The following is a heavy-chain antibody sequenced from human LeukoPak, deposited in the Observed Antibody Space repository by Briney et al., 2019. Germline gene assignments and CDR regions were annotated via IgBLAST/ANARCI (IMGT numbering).Heavy chain of an antibody. Sequence: ASVKVSCKASGGTFGSYAISWVRQAPGQGLEWMGRIIPIFGTANYAQKFQGRVTITTDESTSTAYMELSSLRSEDTAVYYCASEYYDFWSGYYYYYYMDVWGKGTTVTVSS. V-gene: IGHV1-69*05. CDR2: IIPIFGTA. CDR3: ASEYYDFWSGYYYYYYMDV. J-gene: IGHJ6*03. CDR1: GGTFGSYA. D-gene: IGHD3-3*01.